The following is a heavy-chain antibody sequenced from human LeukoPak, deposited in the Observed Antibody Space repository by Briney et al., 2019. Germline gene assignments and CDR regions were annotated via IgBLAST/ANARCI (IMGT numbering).Heavy chain of an antibody. CDR1: GFSFSSYS. CDR2: ISSTSSAI. CDR3: ANGGTYSSGP. D-gene: IGHD3-22*01. Sequence: GGSLRLSCAASGFSFSSYSMNWVRQTPGKGLEWVSYISSTSSAIYYADSVKGRFTISRDNAKNSLFLQINSLRAEDTAVYYCANGGTYSSGPWGQGTLVTVSS. J-gene: IGHJ5*02. V-gene: IGHV3-48*04.